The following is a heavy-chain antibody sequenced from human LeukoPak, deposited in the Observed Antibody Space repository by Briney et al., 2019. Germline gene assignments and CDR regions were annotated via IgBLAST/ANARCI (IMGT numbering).Heavy chain of an antibody. J-gene: IGHJ1*01. V-gene: IGHV3-7*03. CDR1: GFTFSSYW. CDR2: IKQDGSEK. Sequence: PGGSLRLSCAASGFTFSSYWMSWVRQAPGKGLEWVANIKQDGSEKYYVDSVKGRFTISRDDAKNSLYLQMNSLRAEDTALYYCAKDANDYGDYEYFQHWGQGTLVTVSS. CDR3: AKDANDYGDYEYFQH. D-gene: IGHD4-17*01.